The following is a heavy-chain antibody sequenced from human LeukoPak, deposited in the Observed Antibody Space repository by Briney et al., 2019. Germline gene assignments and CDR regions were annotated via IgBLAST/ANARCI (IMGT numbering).Heavy chain of an antibody. J-gene: IGHJ5*02. Sequence: GGSLRLSCAASGFTFSSYGMHWVRQAPGKGLEWVAFIRYDGSNKYYADSVKGRFTISRDNAKNSLYLQMNSLRAEDTAVYYCARDTLKYYDILTGYYNLNWFDPWGQGTLVTVSS. V-gene: IGHV3-30*02. CDR3: ARDTLKYYDILTGYYNLNWFDP. CDR1: GFTFSSYG. CDR2: IRYDGSNK. D-gene: IGHD3-9*01.